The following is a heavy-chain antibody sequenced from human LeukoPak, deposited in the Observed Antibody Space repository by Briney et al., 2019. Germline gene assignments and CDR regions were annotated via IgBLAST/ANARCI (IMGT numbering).Heavy chain of an antibody. Sequence: GASVKVSCKVSGYTLTEISMHWVRQPPGQGLEWMGGIIPIFGTANYAQKFQGRVTITADESTSTAYMELSSLRSEDTAVYYCARGPYQLPEAGKYYYYGMDVWGQGTTVTVSS. CDR2: IIPIFGTA. V-gene: IGHV1-69*13. J-gene: IGHJ6*02. CDR3: ARGPYQLPEAGKYYYYGMDV. D-gene: IGHD2-2*01. CDR1: GYTLTEIS.